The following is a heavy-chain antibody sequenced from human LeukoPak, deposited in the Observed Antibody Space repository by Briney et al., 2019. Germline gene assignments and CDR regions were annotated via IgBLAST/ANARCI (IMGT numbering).Heavy chain of an antibody. V-gene: IGHV1-46*01. CDR3: ARDSLPTAIAMAGGNWFDP. CDR1: GYTFTGYY. D-gene: IGHD6-19*01. CDR2: INPSGGST. J-gene: IGHJ5*02. Sequence: ASVKVSCKASGYTFTGYYIHWVRQAPGQGLEWMGIINPSGGSTTYAEKFQGRVTVTRDTSTNTVYMELRSLRSEDTAIYYCARDSLPTAIAMAGGNWFDPWGQGTLVTVSS.